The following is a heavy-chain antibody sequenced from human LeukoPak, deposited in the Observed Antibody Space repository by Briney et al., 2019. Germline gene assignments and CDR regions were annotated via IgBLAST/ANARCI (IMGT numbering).Heavy chain of an antibody. V-gene: IGHV3-23*01. J-gene: IGHJ4*02. D-gene: IGHD3-3*01. CDR2: ISGSGGST. CDR1: GFTFSSYA. Sequence: GGSLRLSCAASGFTFSSYAMSWVRQAPGKGLEWVSAISGSGGSTYYADSVKGRFTISRDNSKNTLYLQMNSLRAEDTAVYYCARRYLDGTRFDYWGQGTLVTVSS. CDR3: ARRYLDGTRFDY.